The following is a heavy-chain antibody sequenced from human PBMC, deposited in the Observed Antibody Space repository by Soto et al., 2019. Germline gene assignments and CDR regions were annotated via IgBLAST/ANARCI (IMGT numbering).Heavy chain of an antibody. CDR1: GFSLSTGGVG. V-gene: IGHV2-5*02. CDR3: AHRLSLSTTWNYGYRDV. D-gene: IGHD3-16*01. CDR2: IYWDDDK. J-gene: IGHJ6*03. Sequence: QITLKESGPTLVNPTQTLTLTCTFSGFSLSTGGVGVGWIRQPPGKALEWLALIYWDDDKRYNPSLKSRLTVTKDTSKIQVVLTMTNMDLLDTATYYCAHRLSLSTTWNYGYRDVWGNGTTVTVYS.